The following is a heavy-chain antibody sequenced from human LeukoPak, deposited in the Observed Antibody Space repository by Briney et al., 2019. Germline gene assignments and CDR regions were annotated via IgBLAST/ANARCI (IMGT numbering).Heavy chain of an antibody. CDR2: IYYSGST. CDR1: GDSISSYY. D-gene: IGHD5-12*01. CDR3: ARSPNSGYDPFDY. Sequence: PSETLSLTCTVSGDSISSYYWGWIRQPPGKGLEWIGSIYYSGSTYYNPSLKSRVTISVDTSKNQFSLKLSSVTAADTAVYYCARSPNSGYDPFDYWGQGTLVTVSS. J-gene: IGHJ4*02. V-gene: IGHV4-39*01.